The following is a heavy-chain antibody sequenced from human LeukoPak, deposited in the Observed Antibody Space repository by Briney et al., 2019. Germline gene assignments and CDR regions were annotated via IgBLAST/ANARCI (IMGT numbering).Heavy chain of an antibody. J-gene: IGHJ4*02. D-gene: IGHD1-26*01. Sequence: GGSLRLSCAASGFTFSNAWMSWVRQAPGKGLEWVGRIESRTDGGTTDYAAPVKGRFTISRDDSKNTLYLQMNSLKTEDTAVYYCTTDSFAATTYWGQGTLVTASS. V-gene: IGHV3-15*04. CDR2: IESRTDGGTT. CDR1: GFTFSNAW. CDR3: TTDSFAATTY.